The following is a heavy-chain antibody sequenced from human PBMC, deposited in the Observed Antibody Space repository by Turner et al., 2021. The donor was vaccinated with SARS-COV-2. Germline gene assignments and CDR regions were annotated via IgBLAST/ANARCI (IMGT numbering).Heavy chain of an antibody. V-gene: IGHV3-64D*06. CDR3: VKGYY. CDR1: GFTFSTYA. Sequence: EVQLVESGGGLVQPVGSLSLSCSASGFTFSTYAMHWVRQTPGKVLEYVSAISSNGGSTYYADYVKGRFTISRDNSKNTLYLQMSSRTDEDTAVYYCVKGYYWGQGTLVTVSS. J-gene: IGHJ4*02. CDR2: ISSNGGST.